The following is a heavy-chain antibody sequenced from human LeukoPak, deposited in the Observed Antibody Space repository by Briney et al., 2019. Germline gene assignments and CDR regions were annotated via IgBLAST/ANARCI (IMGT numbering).Heavy chain of an antibody. J-gene: IGHJ4*02. Sequence: GGSLRLSCAASGFTFSSYAMHWVRQAPGKGLEWVSAIRGNAGTTYYADSVQGRFTIFRDNSKNMLYLQMNSLRVEDTAVYYCAKGHADSSGYYYFDSWGQGTLVTVSS. V-gene: IGHV3-23*01. CDR3: AKGHADSSGYYYFDS. D-gene: IGHD3-22*01. CDR1: GFTFSSYA. CDR2: IRGNAGTT.